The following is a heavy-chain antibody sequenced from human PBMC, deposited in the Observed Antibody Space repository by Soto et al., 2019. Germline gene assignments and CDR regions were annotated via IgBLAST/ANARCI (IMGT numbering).Heavy chain of an antibody. J-gene: IGHJ5*02. Sequence: SGGSLRLSCAASGFTFSTYAMTWVRQTPGKGLEWVSAISGSGGSTYYADSVKGRFTISRDNSKNTLYLQMNSLRAEDTAVYYCAKDPVLIYGGNSNWFDPWGQGTLVTVSS. D-gene: IGHD4-17*01. CDR2: ISGSGGST. CDR1: GFTFSTYA. CDR3: AKDPVLIYGGNSNWFDP. V-gene: IGHV3-23*01.